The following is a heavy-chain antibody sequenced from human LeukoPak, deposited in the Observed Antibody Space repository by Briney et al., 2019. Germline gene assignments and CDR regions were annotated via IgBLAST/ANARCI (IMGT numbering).Heavy chain of an antibody. Sequence: GGSLTLSCAASGFTLSDYSMNWVRQAPGKGLEWISYIGISSGNTKYADSVKGRFTISGDSAMSSLYLQMNSLRVEDTAVYYCARDHNYAFDNWGQGTLVTVSS. CDR1: GFTLSDYS. D-gene: IGHD1-1*01. J-gene: IGHJ4*02. V-gene: IGHV3-48*04. CDR3: ARDHNYAFDN. CDR2: IGISSGNT.